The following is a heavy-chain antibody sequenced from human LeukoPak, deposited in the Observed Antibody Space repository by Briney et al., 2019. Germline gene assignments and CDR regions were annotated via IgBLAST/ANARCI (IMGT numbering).Heavy chain of an antibody. CDR3: AREGTGPFDF. D-gene: IGHD7-27*01. V-gene: IGHV1-69*05. Sequence: SVKVSCKASGETFSSYAISWVRQAPGQGLEWMGGIIPIFGTANYAQKFQGRVTITTDESTSTAYMELRSLRSEDTAVYFCAREGTGPFDFWGQGTLVTVSS. CDR2: IIPIFGTA. J-gene: IGHJ4*02. CDR1: GETFSSYA.